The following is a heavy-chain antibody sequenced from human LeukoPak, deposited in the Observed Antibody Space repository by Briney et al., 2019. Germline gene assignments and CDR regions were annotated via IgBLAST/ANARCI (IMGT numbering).Heavy chain of an antibody. J-gene: IGHJ4*02. V-gene: IGHV3-21*01. Sequence: GGSLRLSCAASGFTFSSYSMNWVCQAPGKGLEWVSSISSSSSYIYYADSVKGRFTISRDNAKNSLYLQMNSLRAEDTAVYYCARVAGGYSNPRGFDYWGQGTLVTVSS. CDR3: ARVAGGYSNPRGFDY. CDR2: ISSSSSYI. CDR1: GFTFSSYS. D-gene: IGHD4-11*01.